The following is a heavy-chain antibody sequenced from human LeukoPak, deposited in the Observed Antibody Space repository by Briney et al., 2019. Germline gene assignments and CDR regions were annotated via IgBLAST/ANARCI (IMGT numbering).Heavy chain of an antibody. CDR1: GFSINTVYY. CDR2: VFRTGNA. V-gene: IGHV4-38-2*02. CDR3: ARARLPHGVTIHY. Sequence: PSETLSLTCTVSGFSINTVYYWSWIRQPPGMAPEWIGSVFRTGNAYYNSSLKSRVTISVDASKNQFSLTLHSMTAADTAVYYCARARLPHGVTIHYWGHGILVAVSS. D-gene: IGHD2-21*02. J-gene: IGHJ4*01.